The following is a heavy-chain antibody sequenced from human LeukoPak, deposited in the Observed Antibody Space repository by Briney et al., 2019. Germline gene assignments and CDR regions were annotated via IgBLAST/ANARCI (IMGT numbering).Heavy chain of an antibody. J-gene: IGHJ4*02. D-gene: IGHD2-15*01. Sequence: GGSLRLSCAASGFTFSSYGMSWVRQAPGKGLEWVSAISGSGGSTYYADSVKGRFTISRDNSKNTLYLQMNSLRAEDTAVYYCAKVLESGDCSGGSCPYFDYWGQGTLVTVSS. CDR2: ISGSGGST. CDR1: GFTFSSYG. V-gene: IGHV3-23*01. CDR3: AKVLESGDCSGGSCPYFDY.